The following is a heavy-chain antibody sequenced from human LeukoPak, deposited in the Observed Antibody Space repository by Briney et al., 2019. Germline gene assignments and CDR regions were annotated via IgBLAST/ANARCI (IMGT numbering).Heavy chain of an antibody. CDR3: ARIPYQYYYDSSGFRDY. Sequence: PSQTLSLTCTVSGDSISSGSYYWSWIRQPAGKGLEWIGRIYTSESTDYNPSLKSRVTISADTSKNQFSLKLSSVTAADTAVYYCARIPYQYYYDSSGFRDYWGQGTLVTVSS. CDR1: GDSISSGSYY. D-gene: IGHD3-22*01. CDR2: IYTSEST. J-gene: IGHJ4*02. V-gene: IGHV4-61*02.